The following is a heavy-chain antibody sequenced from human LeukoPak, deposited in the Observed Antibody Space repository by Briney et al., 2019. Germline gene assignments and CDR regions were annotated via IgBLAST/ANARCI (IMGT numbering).Heavy chain of an antibody. CDR2: IRPNSDGI. CDR3: ARDPVDGYSHYDF. V-gene: IGHV1-2*02. CDR1: GDSFTKYY. Sequence: GASVKVSCKASGDSFTKYYMHWVRQAPGQGLEWMGWIRPNSDGIRYAQEFQGRVTMTRDTSISTAYMELTSLTSDDTAIYYCARDPVDGYSHYDFWGQGTLVTVSS. J-gene: IGHJ4*02. D-gene: IGHD5-24*01.